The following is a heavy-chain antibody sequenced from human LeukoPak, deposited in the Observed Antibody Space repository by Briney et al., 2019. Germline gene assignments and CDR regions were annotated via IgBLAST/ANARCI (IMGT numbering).Heavy chain of an antibody. CDR1: GFVFSDFG. CDR2: IRYDGSNK. Sequence: GGSLRLSCAASGFVFSDFGMHWVRQAPGKGLEWVAFIRYDGSNKYVADSVKGRFTVSRDNSKSTVYLQMNSLRVEDTAVYYCAKDFRGYMDVWGKGTPVTGSS. CDR3: AKDFRGYMDV. D-gene: IGHD6-25*01. V-gene: IGHV3-30*02. J-gene: IGHJ6*04.